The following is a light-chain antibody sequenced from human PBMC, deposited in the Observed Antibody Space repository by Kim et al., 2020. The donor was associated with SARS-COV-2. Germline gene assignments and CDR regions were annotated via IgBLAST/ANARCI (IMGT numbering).Light chain of an antibody. CDR1: SGSIASNY. CDR2: EDN. J-gene: IGLJ3*02. CDR3: QSYDSSNWV. Sequence: GTTIPISCTGSSGSIASNYVQWYQQRPGSAPTTVIYEDNQRPSGVPDRFSGSIDSSSNSASLTISGLKTDDEADYYCQSYDSSNWVFGGGTQLTVL. V-gene: IGLV6-57*02.